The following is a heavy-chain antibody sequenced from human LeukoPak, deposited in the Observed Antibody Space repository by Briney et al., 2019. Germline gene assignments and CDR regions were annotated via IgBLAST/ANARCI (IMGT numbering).Heavy chain of an antibody. V-gene: IGHV4-34*01. CDR2: INHSGST. Sequence: SETLSLTCAVNGGSFSRYYWSWIRQPPGKGLEWIGEINHSGSTNYNPSLKSRVTISVDTSKNQFSLKLSSVTAADTAVYYCARGSLLDYWGQGTLVTVSS. CDR1: GGSFSRYY. CDR3: ARGSLLDY. J-gene: IGHJ4*02.